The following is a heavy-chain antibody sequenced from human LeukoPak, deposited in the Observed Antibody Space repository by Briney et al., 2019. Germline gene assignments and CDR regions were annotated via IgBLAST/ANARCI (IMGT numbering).Heavy chain of an antibody. V-gene: IGHV3-7*01. D-gene: IGHD5/OR15-5a*01. J-gene: IGHJ4*02. CDR2: IFPDGSAT. Sequence: WGSLRLSCEGSGCTFSDHWMSWVRQAPGKGLEWVAYIFPDGSATFYVDSVKGRFTISRENGKNSLYLQMFSLRAQDTAVYYCVRSIDYWGQGTLVTVS. CDR3: VRSIDY. CDR1: GCTFSDHW.